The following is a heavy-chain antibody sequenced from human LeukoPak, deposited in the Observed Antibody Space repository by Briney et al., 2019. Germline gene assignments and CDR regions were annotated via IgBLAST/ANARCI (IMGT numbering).Heavy chain of an antibody. CDR3: ARYSGYNPNAFDI. D-gene: IGHD5-12*01. CDR2: IYHSGST. Sequence: PSETLSLTCTVSGGSISSGGYYWSWIRQPPGKDLEWIGYIYHSGSTYYNPSLKSRVTISVDRSKNQFSLKLSSVTAADTAVYYCARYSGYNPNAFDIWGQGTMVTVSS. CDR1: GGSISSGGYY. J-gene: IGHJ3*02. V-gene: IGHV4-30-2*01.